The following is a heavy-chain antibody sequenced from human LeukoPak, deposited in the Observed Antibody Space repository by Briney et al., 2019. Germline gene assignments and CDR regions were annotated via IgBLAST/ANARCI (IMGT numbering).Heavy chain of an antibody. J-gene: IGHJ6*03. Sequence: GASVKVSCKASGYTFTGYYMHWVRQAPGQGLEWMGWINPNSGGTNYAQKFQGRVTMTRDTSISTAYMELSRLRSDDTAVYYCARHNILTGYYFAYYYYYMDVWGKGTTVTVSS. CDR3: ARHNILTGYYFAYYYYYMDV. CDR2: INPNSGGT. CDR1: GYTFTGYY. D-gene: IGHD3-9*01. V-gene: IGHV1-2*02.